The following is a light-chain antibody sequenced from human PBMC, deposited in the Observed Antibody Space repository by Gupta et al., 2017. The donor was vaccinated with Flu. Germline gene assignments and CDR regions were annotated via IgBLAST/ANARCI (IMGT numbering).Light chain of an antibody. CDR1: SSDVGASNS. CDR3: NSYTTRSTVV. J-gene: IGLJ2*01. V-gene: IGLV2-14*03. Sequence: QSALTQPASVPGSPGQSITISCTGTSSDVGASNSVSWYQPHPGKAPKLMIYDVSSRPAGVADRFSGSKSGNAASLTISGLQEEDEADYYCNSYTTRSTVVFGGGTKVTVL. CDR2: DVS.